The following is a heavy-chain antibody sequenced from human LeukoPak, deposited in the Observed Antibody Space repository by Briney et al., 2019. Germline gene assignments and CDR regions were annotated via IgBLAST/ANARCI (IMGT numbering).Heavy chain of an antibody. V-gene: IGHV4-34*01. CDR1: GGSISSYY. D-gene: IGHD2-2*01. CDR2: INHTGST. CDR3: ARGSDRHIVVVPAAMVTRTKYYFDY. Sequence: SETLSLTCTVSGGSISSYYWSWIRQPPGKALEWIGEINHTGSTNYNPSLKSRATISVDTSKNQFSLKLSSVTAADSAVYYCARGSDRHIVVVPAAMVTRTKYYFDYWGQGTLVTVSS. J-gene: IGHJ4*02.